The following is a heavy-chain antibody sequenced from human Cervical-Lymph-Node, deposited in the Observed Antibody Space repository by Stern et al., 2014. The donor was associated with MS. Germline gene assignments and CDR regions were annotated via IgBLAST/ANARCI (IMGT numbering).Heavy chain of an antibody. J-gene: IGHJ6*02. Sequence: EVVEFWGGVVQAGRLLTLSCGGFGFSLSNFGMDWVRQAPGKGVEWVAVMSFVGGNKKYGDSVKGRFSISRDMANNTLFLQMNSLRPEDTAVYYCMGVGDAMHVWGQGTTVIVSS. CDR1: GFSLSNFG. CDR3: MGVGDAMHV. V-gene: IGHV3-30*03. CDR2: MSFVGGNK.